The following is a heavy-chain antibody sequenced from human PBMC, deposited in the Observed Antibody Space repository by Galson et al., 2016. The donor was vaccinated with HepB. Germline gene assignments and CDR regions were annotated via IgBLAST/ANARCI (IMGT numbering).Heavy chain of an antibody. CDR2: IYYSGGT. Sequence: ETLSLTCSVSGGSVSSDSHYWSWIRQPPGKGLEWIGYIYYSGGTNYNPSLKSRVTISVDTSKNQFSLKLSSVTAADTAVYYCARDQATVTTNRWFDPWGQGTLVTVSS. V-gene: IGHV4-61*01. CDR1: GGSVSSDSHY. J-gene: IGHJ5*02. CDR3: ARDQATVTTNRWFDP. D-gene: IGHD4-17*01.